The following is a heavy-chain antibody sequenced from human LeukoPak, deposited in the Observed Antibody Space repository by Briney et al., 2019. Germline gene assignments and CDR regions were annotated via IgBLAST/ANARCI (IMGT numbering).Heavy chain of an antibody. V-gene: IGHV3-30*03. J-gene: IGHJ6*02. CDR2: ISDDGYNQ. Sequence: GRSLRLSCAASGFTFSNYGMHWVRQAPGKGLEWVAVISDDGYNQYYTDSVKGRFTISRDNSKNTLYLQMNSLRAEDTAAYYCARGGILYGMDVWGQGTTVTVSS. CDR3: ARGGILYGMDV. D-gene: IGHD6-13*01. CDR1: GFTFSNYG.